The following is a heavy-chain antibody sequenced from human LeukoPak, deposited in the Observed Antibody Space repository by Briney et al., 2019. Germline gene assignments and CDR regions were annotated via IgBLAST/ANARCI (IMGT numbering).Heavy chain of an antibody. V-gene: IGHV1-69*13. CDR3: ARGGGYGDLAFDP. Sequence: SVKVSCKASGYTFTGYYMHWVRQAPGQGLEWMGGIIPIFGTANYAQKFQGRVTITADESTSTAYMELSSLRSEDTAVYYCARGGGYGDLAFDPWGQGTLVTVSS. CDR2: IIPIFGTA. J-gene: IGHJ5*02. CDR1: GYTFTGYY. D-gene: IGHD4-17*01.